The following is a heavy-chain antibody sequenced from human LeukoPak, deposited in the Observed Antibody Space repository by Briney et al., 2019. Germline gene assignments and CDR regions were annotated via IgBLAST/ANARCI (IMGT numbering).Heavy chain of an antibody. V-gene: IGHV3-33*01. CDR2: IWYDGSNK. J-gene: IGHJ5*02. D-gene: IGHD3-9*01. Sequence: GGSLRLSCAASGFTFSSYGMHWVRQAPGKGLEWVAVIWYDGSNKYYAASVKGRFTISRDNSKNTLYLQMNSLRAEDTAVYYCARSDILTGYYTPWGQGTLVTVSS. CDR1: GFTFSSYG. CDR3: ARSDILTGYYTP.